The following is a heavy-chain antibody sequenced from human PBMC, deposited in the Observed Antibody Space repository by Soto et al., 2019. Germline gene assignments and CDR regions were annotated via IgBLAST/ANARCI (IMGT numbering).Heavy chain of an antibody. CDR1: GFIFSSYS. D-gene: IGHD3-16*01. Sequence: GGSLRLSCASSGFIFSSYSMNWVRQAPGKGLEWISFISTTSTTVYYADSVKGRFTISRDNANNLLYLQLNSLRAEDTAVYYCARGGSLGEFWGQGTLVTVSS. V-gene: IGHV3-48*01. CDR3: ARGGSLGEF. J-gene: IGHJ4*02. CDR2: ISTTSTTV.